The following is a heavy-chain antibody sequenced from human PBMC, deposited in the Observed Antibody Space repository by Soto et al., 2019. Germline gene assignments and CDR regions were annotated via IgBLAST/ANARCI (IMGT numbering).Heavy chain of an antibody. Sequence: GGSLRLSCAASGFTFSSYAMHWVRQAPGKGLEWVAVISYDGSNKYYADSVKGRFTISRDNSKNTLYLQMNSLRAEDTAVYYCARDFSACSTSCLDYYYGMDVRGQGTTVTVSS. D-gene: IGHD2-2*01. J-gene: IGHJ6*02. CDR2: ISYDGSNK. V-gene: IGHV3-30-3*01. CDR3: ARDFSACSTSCLDYYYGMDV. CDR1: GFTFSSYA.